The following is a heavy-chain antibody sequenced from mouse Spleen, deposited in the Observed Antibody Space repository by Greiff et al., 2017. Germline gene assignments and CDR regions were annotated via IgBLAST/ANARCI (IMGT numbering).Heavy chain of an antibody. D-gene: IGHD2-4*01. CDR3: ARRDDYDY. CDR1: GYTLTSYT. V-gene: IGHV1-4*01. Sequence: VKLMESGAELARPGASVKMSCKASGYTLTSYTMHWVKQRPGQGLEWIGYINPSSGYTKYNQKFKDKATLTADKSSSTAYMQLSSLTSEDSAVYYCARRDDYDYWGQGTTLTVSS. CDR2: INPSSGYT. J-gene: IGHJ2*01.